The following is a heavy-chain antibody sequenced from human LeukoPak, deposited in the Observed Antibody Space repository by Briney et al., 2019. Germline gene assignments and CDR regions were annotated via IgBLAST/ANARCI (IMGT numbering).Heavy chain of an antibody. D-gene: IGHD3-10*01. CDR3: AHRLATPYYYGSGSLNWFDP. V-gene: IGHV2-5*02. CDR1: GFSLTTSGVG. J-gene: IGHJ5*02. CDR2: IYWDDDK. Sequence: ESGPTLVKPTQTLTLTCTFSGFSLTTSGVGVGWIRQPPGKPLEWLALIYWDDDKRYSPSLKSRLTITKDTAKNQVVLTMTNMDSVDTAPYYCAHRLATPYYYGSGSLNWFDPWGQGTLVTVSS.